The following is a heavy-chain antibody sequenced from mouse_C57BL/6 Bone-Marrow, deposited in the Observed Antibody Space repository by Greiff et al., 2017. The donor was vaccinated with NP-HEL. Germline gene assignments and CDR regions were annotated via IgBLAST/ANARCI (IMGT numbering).Heavy chain of an antibody. CDR2: IDPSDSYT. Sequence: VQLKQPGAELVMPGASVKLSCKASGYTFTSYWMHWVKQRPGQGLEWIGEIDPSDSYTNYNQKFKGKSTLTVDKSSSTAYMQLSSLTSEDSAVYYCARCDYGSSYERVLGYWGQGTTLTVSS. CDR1: GYTFTSYW. J-gene: IGHJ2*01. V-gene: IGHV1-69*01. CDR3: ARCDYGSSYERVLGY. D-gene: IGHD1-1*01.